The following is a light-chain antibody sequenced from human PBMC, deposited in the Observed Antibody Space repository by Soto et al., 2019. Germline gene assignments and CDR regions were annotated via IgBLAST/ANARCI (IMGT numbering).Light chain of an antibody. CDR3: QLYGTSPGFT. J-gene: IGKJ3*01. V-gene: IGKV3-20*01. Sequence: EIVLTQSPGTLSLSPGERATPSCRASQSVSSSSLVWYQQKPGQAPRLLIYRASSRATGIPDRFSGSGSGTDFALTISRLEPEDFAVYYCQLYGTSPGFTFGPGTKVDIK. CDR2: RAS. CDR1: QSVSSSS.